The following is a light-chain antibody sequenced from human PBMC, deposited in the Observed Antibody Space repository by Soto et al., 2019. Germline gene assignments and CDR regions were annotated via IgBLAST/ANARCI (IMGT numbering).Light chain of an antibody. V-gene: IGKV1-5*03. Sequence: IQLTQSPSTLSASVGDRVTITCRASQSVQTWLAWFQQKSGKGPKLLIYKASTLKSGVPSRFSGSGSGTEFTLTISSLQPDDFATYYCQHYNSYSEAFGQGTKVDIK. CDR3: QHYNSYSEA. CDR1: QSVQTW. J-gene: IGKJ1*01. CDR2: KAS.